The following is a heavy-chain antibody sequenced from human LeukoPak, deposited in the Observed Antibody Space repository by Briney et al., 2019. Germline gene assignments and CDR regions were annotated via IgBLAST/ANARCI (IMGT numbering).Heavy chain of an antibody. V-gene: IGHV1-2*02. Sequence: ASVKVSCKASGYTFTDNSMHWVRQAPGQGPEWLGWIIPKNGGTNYAQKFQGRVIMTRDTSVTTAYMELSRLTSDDTSIYYCAKVKDGGGSRFDYWGQGTPVTVSS. CDR2: IIPKNGGT. CDR3: AKVKDGGGSRFDY. CDR1: GYTFTDNS. D-gene: IGHD2-21*01. J-gene: IGHJ4*02.